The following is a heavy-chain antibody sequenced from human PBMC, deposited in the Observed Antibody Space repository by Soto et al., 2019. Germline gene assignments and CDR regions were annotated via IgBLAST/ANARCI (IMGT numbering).Heavy chain of an antibody. Sequence: GASVKVSCKTSGYTFTDYYIHWVRQAPRQGLEWMGWINPNSGATYYAQNFQGWVTMTSDTSITTAFMELSSLKYDDTAVYYCARVGGGSCSGGSCYYFNYWGQGTLVTVSS. CDR2: INPNSGAT. D-gene: IGHD2-15*01. CDR1: GYTFTDYY. V-gene: IGHV1-2*04. CDR3: ARVGGGSCSGGSCYYFNY. J-gene: IGHJ4*02.